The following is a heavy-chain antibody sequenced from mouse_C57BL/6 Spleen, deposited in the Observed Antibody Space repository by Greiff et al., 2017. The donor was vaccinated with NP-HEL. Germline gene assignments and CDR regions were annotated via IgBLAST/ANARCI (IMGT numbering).Heavy chain of an antibody. CDR1: GYTFTSYW. J-gene: IGHJ1*03. CDR2: INPSNGGT. V-gene: IGHV1-53*01. CDR3: ARERGPYGSSDFDV. Sequence: QVQLQQPGTELVNPGASVKLSCKASGYTFTSYWMHWVKQRPGQGLEWIGNINPSNGGTNYNEKFKSKATLTVDKSSSTAYMQLSSLTSEDSAVYYCARERGPYGSSDFDVWGTGTTVTVSS. D-gene: IGHD1-1*01.